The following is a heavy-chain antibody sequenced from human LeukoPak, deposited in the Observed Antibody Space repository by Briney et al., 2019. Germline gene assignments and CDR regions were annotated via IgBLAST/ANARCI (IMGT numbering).Heavy chain of an antibody. Sequence: PSETLSLTCTVSGGSISSYYWSWIRQPPGKGLEWIGYIYYSGTTNYNPSLKSRVTISVDTSKNQFSLKLSSVTAADTAAYYCARGVHIAAAQYGYWGQGTLVTVSS. J-gene: IGHJ4*02. CDR2: IYYSGTT. CDR1: GGSISSYY. V-gene: IGHV4-59*01. CDR3: ARGVHIAAAQYGY. D-gene: IGHD6-13*01.